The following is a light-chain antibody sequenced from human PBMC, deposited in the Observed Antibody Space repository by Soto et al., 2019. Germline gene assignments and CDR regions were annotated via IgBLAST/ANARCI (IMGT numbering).Light chain of an antibody. CDR1: QTISTY. CDR3: HLYNTYSPT. CDR2: DAS. J-gene: IGKJ2*01. Sequence: DIQMTQSPSSLSASVGDRVTITCRSSQTISTYLQWFHQKPGKAPNLLIYDASSLQTGVPSRFSGSGSGTDFTLTISTLQPEDFGTYYCHLYNTYSPTLGQGTKLDI. V-gene: IGKV1-39*01.